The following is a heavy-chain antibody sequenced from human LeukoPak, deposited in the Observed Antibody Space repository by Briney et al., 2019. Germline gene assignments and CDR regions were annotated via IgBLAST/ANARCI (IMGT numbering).Heavy chain of an antibody. CDR1: GGSISSSSYY. Sequence: PSETLSLTCTVAGGSISSSSYYWGWIRQPPGKGLEWIGSIYYSASTYYNPSLKSRVTISVDTSKNQFSLKLSSVTAADSAVYYCAKPEGHIGWAQETLVPVSS. CDR3: AKPEGHIG. D-gene: IGHD2-21*01. CDR2: IYYSAST. J-gene: IGHJ4*02. V-gene: IGHV4-39*01.